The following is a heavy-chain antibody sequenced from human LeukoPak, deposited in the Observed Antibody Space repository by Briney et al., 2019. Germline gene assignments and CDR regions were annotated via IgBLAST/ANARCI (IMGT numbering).Heavy chain of an antibody. CDR3: ARGQRGRWVHNDY. D-gene: IGHD5-24*01. J-gene: IGHJ4*02. Sequence: SETLPLTCTVSGGSISSYYWSWIRQPPGKGLEWIGYIYYSGSTNYNPSLKSRVTISVDTSKNQFSLKLSSVTAADTAVCYCARGQRGRWVHNDYWGQGTLVTASS. V-gene: IGHV4-59*01. CDR1: GGSISSYY. CDR2: IYYSGST.